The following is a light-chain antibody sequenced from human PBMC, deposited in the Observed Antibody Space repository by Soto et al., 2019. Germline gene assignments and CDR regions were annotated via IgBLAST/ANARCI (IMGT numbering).Light chain of an antibody. Sequence: DIQMTQSPSSLSASVGDRVTITCRASQSISSYLNWYQQKPGKAPKLLIYAASSLQSGVPSRFSGSGSGTDFTLTISSLQPEDFATYYCQQHNSFPITFGQGTRLEIK. CDR3: QQHNSFPIT. V-gene: IGKV1-39*01. CDR2: AAS. CDR1: QSISSY. J-gene: IGKJ5*01.